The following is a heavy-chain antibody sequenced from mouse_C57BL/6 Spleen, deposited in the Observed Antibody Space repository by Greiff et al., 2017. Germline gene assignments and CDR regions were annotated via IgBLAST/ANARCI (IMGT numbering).Heavy chain of an antibody. D-gene: IGHD2-3*01. CDR1: GFSLTSYG. V-gene: IGHV2-5*01. Sequence: QVQLQQSGPGLVQPSQSLSITCTVSGFSLTSYGVHWVRQSPGKGLEWLGVIWRGGSTDYNAAFMSRLSITKDNSKSQVFFKMNSLQADDTAIYYCANYDGSTYYAMDYWGQGTSVTVSS. CDR2: IWRGGST. J-gene: IGHJ4*01. CDR3: ANYDGSTYYAMDY.